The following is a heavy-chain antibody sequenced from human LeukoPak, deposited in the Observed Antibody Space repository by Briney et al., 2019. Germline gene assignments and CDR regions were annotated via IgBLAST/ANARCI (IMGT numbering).Heavy chain of an antibody. Sequence: PSETLSLTCTVSGGSISSYYWSWIRQPPGKGLEWIGYIYYNGSTNYNPSLKSRVTISVDTSKNQFSLKLSSVTAADTAVYYCARDVRDILTGYLLYFDYWGQGTLVTVSS. V-gene: IGHV4-59*01. D-gene: IGHD3-9*01. CDR2: IYYNGST. J-gene: IGHJ4*02. CDR3: ARDVRDILTGYLLYFDY. CDR1: GGSISSYY.